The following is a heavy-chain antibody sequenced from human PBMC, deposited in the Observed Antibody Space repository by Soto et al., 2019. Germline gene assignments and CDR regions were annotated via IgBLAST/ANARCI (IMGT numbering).Heavy chain of an antibody. Sequence: ETLSLTCAVSGYSISSGNYWAWIRQPPGRGLEWIGSLYHIGSTHYNTSLKSRVTISVDTSKNHFSLELSSVTAADTAIYYCRSSTSCYDESCVDVWGQGTMVTVSS. V-gene: IGHV4-38-2*01. D-gene: IGHD2-2*01. CDR3: RSSTSCYDESCVDV. J-gene: IGHJ6*02. CDR1: GYSISSGNY. CDR2: LYHIGST.